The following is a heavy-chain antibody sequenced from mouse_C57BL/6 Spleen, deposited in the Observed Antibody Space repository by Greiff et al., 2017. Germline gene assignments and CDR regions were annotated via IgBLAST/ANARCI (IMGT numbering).Heavy chain of an antibody. J-gene: IGHJ3*01. Sequence: VQLQQPGAELVKPGASVKVSCKASGYTFTSYWMHWVKQRPGQGLEWIGRIHPSDSDTNYNQKFKGKATLTVDKSSSTAYMQLSSLTSEDSAVYYCAIHYDYDAWFAYWGQGTLVTVSA. V-gene: IGHV1-74*01. CDR2: IHPSDSDT. CDR3: AIHYDYDAWFAY. D-gene: IGHD2-4*01. CDR1: GYTFTSYW.